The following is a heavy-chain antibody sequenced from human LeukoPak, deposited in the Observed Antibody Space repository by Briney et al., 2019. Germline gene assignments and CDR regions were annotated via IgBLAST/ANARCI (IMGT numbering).Heavy chain of an antibody. J-gene: IGHJ4*02. D-gene: IGHD3-22*01. Sequence: PGRSLRLSCAASGFTFSSYAMHWVRQAPGKGLEWVAVISYDGSNKYYADSVKGRFTISRDNSKNTLYLQMNSLRAEDTAVYYCARDRRNYYDSSGYYELSGFFDYWGQGTLVTVSS. V-gene: IGHV3-30-3*01. CDR1: GFTFSSYA. CDR2: ISYDGSNK. CDR3: ARDRRNYYDSSGYYELSGFFDY.